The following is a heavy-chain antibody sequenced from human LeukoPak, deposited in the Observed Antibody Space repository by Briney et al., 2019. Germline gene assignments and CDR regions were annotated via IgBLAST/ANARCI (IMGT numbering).Heavy chain of an antibody. Sequence: ASVKVSCKASGYTFTSYDINWVRQATGQGLEWMGWMNPNSGNTGYAQKFQGRVTMTRNTSISTAYMELSSLRSEDTAVYYCARAYYDISGGSYYFDYWGQGTLVTVSS. D-gene: IGHD3-22*01. CDR2: MNPNSGNT. V-gene: IGHV1-8*01. J-gene: IGHJ4*02. CDR1: GYTFTSYD. CDR3: ARAYYDISGGSYYFDY.